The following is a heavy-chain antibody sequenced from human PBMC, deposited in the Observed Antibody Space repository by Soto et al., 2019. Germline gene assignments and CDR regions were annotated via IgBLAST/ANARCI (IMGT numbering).Heavy chain of an antibody. V-gene: IGHV3-64*01. J-gene: IGHJ3*02. Sequence: GGSLRLSCAASGFTFSSYAMHWVRQAPGKGLEYVSAISSNGGSTYYANSVKGRFTISRDNSKNTLYLQMGSLRAEDMAVYYCARDGSGGSCYDAFDSWGQGTMVTVSS. CDR1: GFTFSSYA. D-gene: IGHD2-15*01. CDR3: ARDGSGGSCYDAFDS. CDR2: ISSNGGST.